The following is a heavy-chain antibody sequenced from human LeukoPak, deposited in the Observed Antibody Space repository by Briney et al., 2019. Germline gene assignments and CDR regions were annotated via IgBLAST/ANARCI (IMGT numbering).Heavy chain of an antibody. CDR1: GGSISSNNYY. Sequence: SETLSLTCTVSGGSISSNNYYWGWIRQPPGKGLEWIGSIYYSGNTYYNSSLKSRVTISVDTSKSQLSLKLTSVTAADTAVFYCARHRAYSYSSPFDIWGQGTMVTVSS. CDR2: IYYSGNT. CDR3: ARHRAYSYSSPFDI. V-gene: IGHV4-39*01. D-gene: IGHD6-6*01. J-gene: IGHJ3*02.